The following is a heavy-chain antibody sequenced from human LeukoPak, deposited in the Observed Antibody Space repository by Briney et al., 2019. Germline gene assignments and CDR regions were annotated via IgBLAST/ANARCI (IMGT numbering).Heavy chain of an antibody. V-gene: IGHV1-46*01. CDR2: INPSGGST. D-gene: IGHD3-22*01. J-gene: IGHJ4*02. Sequence: ASVKVSCKASGYTFTSHYMHWVRQAPGQGLEWMGIINPSGGSTSYPQKFQGRVTMTRDTSTTTVYMELSSLRSEDTAVYYCARDFHSSGYYHYFHYWGQGTLVTVSS. CDR3: ARDFHSSGYYHYFHY. CDR1: GYTFTSHY.